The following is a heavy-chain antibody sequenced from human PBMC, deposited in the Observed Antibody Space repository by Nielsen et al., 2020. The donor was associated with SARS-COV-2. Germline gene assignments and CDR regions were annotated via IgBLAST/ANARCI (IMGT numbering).Heavy chain of an antibody. D-gene: IGHD5-18*01. Sequence: GESLKISCAASGFTFSDYYMSWIRQAPGKGLEWVSYISSSGSTIYYADSVKGRFTISRDNAKNSLYLQMNSLRAEDTAVYYCARDRLYTAMVTGYYYGMDVWGQGTTVTVSS. V-gene: IGHV3-11*04. J-gene: IGHJ6*02. CDR3: ARDRLYTAMVTGYYYGMDV. CDR2: ISSSGSTI. CDR1: GFTFSDYY.